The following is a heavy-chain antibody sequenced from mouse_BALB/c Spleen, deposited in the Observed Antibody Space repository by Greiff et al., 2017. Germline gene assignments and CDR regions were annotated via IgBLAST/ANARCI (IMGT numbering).Heavy chain of an antibody. D-gene: IGHD2-3*01. Sequence: EVQGVESGPELVKPGASVKMSCKASGYTFTSYVMHWVKQKPGQGLEWIGYINPYNDGTKYNEKFKGKATLTSDKSSSTAYMELSSLTSEDSAVYYCARSYDGYYGGFAYWGQGTLVTVSA. J-gene: IGHJ3*01. V-gene: IGHV1-14*01. CDR2: INPYNDGT. CDR1: GYTFTSYV. CDR3: ARSYDGYYGGFAY.